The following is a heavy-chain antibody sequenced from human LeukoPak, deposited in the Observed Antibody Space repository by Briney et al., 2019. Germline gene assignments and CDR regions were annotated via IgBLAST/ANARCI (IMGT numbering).Heavy chain of an antibody. CDR2: IKQDGSEK. CDR1: GFTFSSYW. D-gene: IGHD3-10*01. CDR3: AREYDYYYGSGSYYYYFDY. V-gene: IGHV3-7*01. J-gene: IGHJ4*02. Sequence: PGGSLRLSCAASGFTFSSYWMSWVRQAPGKGLEWVANIKQDGSEKYYVDSVKGRFTISRDNAKNSLYLQMNSLRAEDTAVYYCAREYDYYYGSGSYYYYFDYWGQGTLVTVSS.